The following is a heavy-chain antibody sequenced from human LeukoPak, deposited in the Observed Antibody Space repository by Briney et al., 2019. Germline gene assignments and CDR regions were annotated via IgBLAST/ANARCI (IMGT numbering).Heavy chain of an antibody. CDR3: AKHVSGSLFYFDY. CDR2: ISGTGYNT. CDR1: GFTFRNCA. J-gene: IGHJ4*02. V-gene: IGHV3-23*01. Sequence: TGGSLRLSCAASGFTFRNCAMSWVRQAPGKGLEWVSGISGTGYNTYYAASVKGRFTISRDNSKNTLYLQMNSLGAEDTAVYYCAKHVSGSLFYFDYWGQRTLVTVSS. D-gene: IGHD3-10*01.